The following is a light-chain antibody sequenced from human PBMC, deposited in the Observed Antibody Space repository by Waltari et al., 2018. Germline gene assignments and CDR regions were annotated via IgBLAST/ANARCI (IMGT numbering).Light chain of an antibody. CDR2: KAS. CDR1: QSIYTW. Sequence: DIQVTQSPSTRSASVGDRVTIACRASQSIYTWLSWYQQKPGKAPKLLIYKASHLESGVPLRFSGSGSGTEFTLTINSLQPYDFATYYCQQYNYYPVTYGQGTKLEI. V-gene: IGKV1-5*03. J-gene: IGKJ2*01. CDR3: QQYNYYPVT.